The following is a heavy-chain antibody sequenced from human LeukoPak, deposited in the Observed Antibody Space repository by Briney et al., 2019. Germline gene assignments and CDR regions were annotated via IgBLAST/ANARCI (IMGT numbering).Heavy chain of an antibody. CDR1: GFTFSSYW. CDR2: INGDGSST. CDR3: ARGVTMATITPLLW. V-gene: IGHV3-74*01. J-gene: IGHJ4*02. D-gene: IGHD5-24*01. Sequence: QSGGSLRLSCAASGFTFSSYWMHWVRHAPGKGLVWVSRINGDGSSTSYADSVKGRFTISRDNAKNTLYLQMNSLRAEDTAVYFCARGVTMATITPLLWWGQGTLVTVSS.